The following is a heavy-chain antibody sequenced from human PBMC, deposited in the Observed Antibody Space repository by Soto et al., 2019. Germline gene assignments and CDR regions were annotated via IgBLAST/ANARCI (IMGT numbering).Heavy chain of an antibody. J-gene: IGHJ5*02. CDR3: AREAQGYCSSTSCPPFFDP. V-gene: IGHV1-46*03. Sequence: ASVKVSCKASGYTFTSYYMHWVRQAPGQGLEWMGIINPSGGSTSYAQKFQGRVTMTRDTSTSTVYMELSSLRSEDTAVYYCAREAQGYCSSTSCPPFFDPWGQGTLVTVSS. CDR1: GYTFTSYY. CDR2: INPSGGST. D-gene: IGHD2-2*01.